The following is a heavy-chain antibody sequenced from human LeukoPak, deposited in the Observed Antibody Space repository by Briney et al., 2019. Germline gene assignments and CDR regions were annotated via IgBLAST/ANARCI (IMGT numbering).Heavy chain of an antibody. Sequence: GMSLRLSCAASGFTLSPYHMNWVRQAPGKGLEWVSYISSNSGTIHYAESLKGRFTISRDNAKNSLYLQMNSLRDEDTAVYYCARAPARINQDNWFDTWGQGTLVTVSS. D-gene: IGHD2-15*01. CDR1: GFTLSPYH. CDR2: ISSNSGTI. CDR3: ARAPARINQDNWFDT. V-gene: IGHV3-48*02. J-gene: IGHJ5*02.